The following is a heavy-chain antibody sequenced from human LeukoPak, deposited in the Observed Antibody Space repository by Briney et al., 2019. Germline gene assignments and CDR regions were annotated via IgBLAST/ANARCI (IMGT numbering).Heavy chain of an antibody. CDR2: IKRKSDGETT. CDR3: AKSSYITIFGVVPEDAFDI. Sequence: PGGSLRLSCAASGYTFSIAWMSWVRQAPGKGLEWVARIKRKSDGETTDYAAPVKGRFTISRDDSKNTLYLQMNSLQTEDTAVYYCAKSSYITIFGVVPEDAFDIWGQGTMVTVSS. CDR1: GYTFSIAW. J-gene: IGHJ3*02. D-gene: IGHD3-3*01. V-gene: IGHV3-15*01.